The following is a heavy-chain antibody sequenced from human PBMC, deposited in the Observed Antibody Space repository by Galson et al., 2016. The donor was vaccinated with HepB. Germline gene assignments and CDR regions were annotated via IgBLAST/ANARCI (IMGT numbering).Heavy chain of an antibody. Sequence: SLRLSCAASGFTFSNAWMSWVRQAPGKGLEWIGRIKRKTDGGTTDYTAPVKGRFTISRDDSKNTLYLQMNSLKTEDTAVYYCSTDGYYYGSRSYYYFDHWGQGTLVTVSS. CDR1: GFTFSNAW. J-gene: IGHJ4*02. D-gene: IGHD3-10*01. CDR2: IKRKTDGGTT. CDR3: STDGYYYGSRSYYYFDH. V-gene: IGHV3-15*01.